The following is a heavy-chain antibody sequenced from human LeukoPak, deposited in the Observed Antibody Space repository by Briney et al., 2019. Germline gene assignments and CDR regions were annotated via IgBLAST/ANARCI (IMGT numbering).Heavy chain of an antibody. CDR1: GYTFTSYD. D-gene: IGHD3-9*01. CDR2: MNPNSGNT. Sequence: ASVKVSCKASGYTFTSYDINWVRQATGQGLEWMGWMNPNSGNTGYAQKFQGRVTMTRNTSISTAYMELSSLRSEDTAVYYCARRGYDILTGYFNNDPVDYWGQGTLVTVSS. V-gene: IGHV1-8*01. CDR3: ARRGYDILTGYFNNDPVDY. J-gene: IGHJ4*02.